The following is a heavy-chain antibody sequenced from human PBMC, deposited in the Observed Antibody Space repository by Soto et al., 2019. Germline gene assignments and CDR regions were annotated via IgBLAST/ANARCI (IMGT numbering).Heavy chain of an antibody. V-gene: IGHV3-11*01. J-gene: IGHJ6*02. D-gene: IGHD3-10*01. CDR3: ARLGLWFGAHTQYYGFDV. Sequence: QVQLVESGGGLVRPGGSLRLSCAVSGFTFGDYYMTWMRQAPGKGLEWLSYISSSGYTIYDADSVRGRFTISRDNTKNSLYLQMNSLRVDDTAVYYCARLGLWFGAHTQYYGFDVWGQGTTVTVSS. CDR1: GFTFGDYY. CDR2: ISSSGYTI.